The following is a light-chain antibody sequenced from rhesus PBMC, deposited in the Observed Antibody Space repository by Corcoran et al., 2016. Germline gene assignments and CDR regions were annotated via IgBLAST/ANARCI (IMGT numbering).Light chain of an antibody. CDR3: QQYGHWLT. J-gene: IGKJ4*01. CDR2: DAS. Sequence: EIVLTQSPASLSLSPGERATLSCRARQSVRSNLAWYQQKPGQVPRLLIYDASSRATGIPDRFSGRGSGTDFPLTISRLEPEYFAVYYCQQYGHWLTFGGGTKVELK. CDR1: QSVRSN. V-gene: IGKV3-42*03.